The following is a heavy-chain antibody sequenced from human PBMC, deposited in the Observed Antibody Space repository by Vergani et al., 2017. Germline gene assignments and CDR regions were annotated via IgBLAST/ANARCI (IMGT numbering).Heavy chain of an antibody. V-gene: IGHV3-21*01. CDR1: GFTFSSYA. Sequence: EVQLLESGGGLVQPGGSLRLSCAASGFTFSSYAMSWVRQAPGKGLEWVSAISSSSSYIYYADSVKCRFTISRDNAKNSLYLQMNSLRAEDTAVYYCARQLGYCSGGSCYSRYYFDYWGQGTLVTVSS. CDR3: ARQLGYCSGGSCYSRYYFDY. J-gene: IGHJ4*02. D-gene: IGHD2-15*01. CDR2: ISSSSSYI.